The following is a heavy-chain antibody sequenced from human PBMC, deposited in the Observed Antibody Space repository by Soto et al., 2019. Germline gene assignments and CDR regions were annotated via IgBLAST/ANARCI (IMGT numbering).Heavy chain of an antibody. V-gene: IGHV3-48*03. CDR1: GFTFSSYE. Sequence: GGSLRLSCAASGFTFSSYEMNWVRQAPGKGLEWVSYISSSGSTIYYADSVKGRFTISRDNAKNSLYLQMNSLRAEDTAVYYCAREESSIAATGWYYYGMDVWGQGTTVTVSS. CDR2: ISSSGSTI. CDR3: AREESSIAATGWYYYGMDV. J-gene: IGHJ6*02. D-gene: IGHD6-6*01.